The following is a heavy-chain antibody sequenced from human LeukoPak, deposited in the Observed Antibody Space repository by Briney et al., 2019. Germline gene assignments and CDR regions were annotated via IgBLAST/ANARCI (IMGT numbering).Heavy chain of an antibody. V-gene: IGHV3-30*02. J-gene: IGHJ4*02. Sequence: GGSLRLSCAASGFTFSSYGMHWVRQAPGKGLEWVAFIRYDGSNKYYADSVKGRFTISRDNSKNTLYLQMNSLRAEDTAVYYCAKPQGSPGPLNTPFWSGYYGYWGQGTLVTVSS. CDR2: IRYDGSNK. CDR1: GFTFSSYG. CDR3: AKPQGSPGPLNTPFWSGYYGY. D-gene: IGHD3-3*01.